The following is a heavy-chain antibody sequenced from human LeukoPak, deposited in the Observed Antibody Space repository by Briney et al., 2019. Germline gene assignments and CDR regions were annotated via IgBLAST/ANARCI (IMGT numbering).Heavy chain of an antibody. Sequence: PSETLSRSCGVYGGSFNGYYWSWIRQLPGKGLEWIGEISHSGNTNYNPSLKSRVTMSVDMSTKQLSLRLSAVTAADTAVYYCARCLIVTVPARGYRCYIDVSGNGTTVAVSS. D-gene: IGHD2-21*02. J-gene: IGHJ6*03. CDR2: ISHSGNT. CDR3: ARCLIVTVPARGYRCYIDV. V-gene: IGHV4-34*01. CDR1: GGSFNGYY.